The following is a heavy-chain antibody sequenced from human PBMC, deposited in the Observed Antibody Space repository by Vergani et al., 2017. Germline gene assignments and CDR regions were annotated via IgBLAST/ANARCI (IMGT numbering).Heavy chain of an antibody. J-gene: IGHJ5*02. CDR2: IYYSGST. V-gene: IGHV4-39*07. D-gene: IGHD2-2*01. Sequence: QLQLQESGPGLVKPSETLSLTCTVSGGSISSSSYYWVWIRQPPGKGLEWIGSIYYSGSTYYNPSLKSRVTISVDTSKNQFSLKLSSVTAADTAVYYCARLKLEYQLLLSWFDPWGQGTLVTVSS. CDR3: ARLKLEYQLLLSWFDP. CDR1: GGSISSSSYY.